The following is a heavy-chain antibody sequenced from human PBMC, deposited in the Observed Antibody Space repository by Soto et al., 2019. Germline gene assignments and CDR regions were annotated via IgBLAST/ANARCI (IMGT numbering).Heavy chain of an antibody. Sequence: QVQLQESGPGLVKPSETLSLTCTVSGGSISSHYWSWIRQPPGKGLEWIGYIYYSGSTNYNPSLKSRVTISVDTSKNQFSLKLSSVTAADTAVYYCARLGYCISTSCYDWFDPWGQGTLVTVSS. D-gene: IGHD2-2*01. V-gene: IGHV4-59*11. CDR1: GGSISSHY. J-gene: IGHJ5*02. CDR2: IYYSGST. CDR3: ARLGYCISTSCYDWFDP.